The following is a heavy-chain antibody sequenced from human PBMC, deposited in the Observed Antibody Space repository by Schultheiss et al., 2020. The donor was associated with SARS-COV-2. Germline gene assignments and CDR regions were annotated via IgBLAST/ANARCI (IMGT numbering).Heavy chain of an antibody. CDR2: ISSSSSYI. CDR3: ARDRYYYYGMDV. Sequence: GGSLRLSCAASGFTVSSNYMSWVRQAPGKGLEWVSYISSSSSYIYYADSVKGRFTISRDNAKNSLYLQMNSLRAEDTAVYYCARDRYYYYGMDVWGQGTTVTVSS. V-gene: IGHV3-11*05. J-gene: IGHJ6*02. CDR1: GFTVSSNY.